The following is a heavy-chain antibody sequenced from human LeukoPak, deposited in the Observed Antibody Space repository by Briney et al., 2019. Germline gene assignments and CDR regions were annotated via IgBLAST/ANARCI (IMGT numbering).Heavy chain of an antibody. D-gene: IGHD6-6*01. CDR3: ATVSSLSN. CDR2: ISYDGTYA. CDR1: GFTFSSYA. J-gene: IGHJ4*02. Sequence: PGTSLRLSCAGSGFTFSSYAMDWVRQAPGRGLEWVGDISYDGTYASYTGSVRGRFTISRDNSKNTLYLHMNSLRPEDTAVYYCATVSSLSNWGLGTLVTVSS. V-gene: IGHV3-30*04.